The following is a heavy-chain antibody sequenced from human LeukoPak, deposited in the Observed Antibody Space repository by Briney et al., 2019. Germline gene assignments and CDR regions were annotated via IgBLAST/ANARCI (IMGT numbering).Heavy chain of an antibody. V-gene: IGHV4-30-2*06. CDR2: IYDSGST. CDR1: GGSISSGGHP. D-gene: IGHD2/OR15-2a*01. J-gene: IGHJ5*02. CDR3: ARESNINNWFDP. Sequence: SETLSLTCIVSGGSISSGGHPWSWIRQSPGKGLEWIGYIYDSGSTFYNPSLKSRVTMSIDRSNNQFSLKLSSVTAADTAVYYCARESNINNWFDPWGQGTLVTVSS.